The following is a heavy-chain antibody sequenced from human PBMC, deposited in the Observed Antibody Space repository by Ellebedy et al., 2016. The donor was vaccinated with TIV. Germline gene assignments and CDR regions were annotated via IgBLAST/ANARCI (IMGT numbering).Heavy chain of an antibody. J-gene: IGHJ4*02. CDR3: ARAGRPLDY. Sequence: GESLKISCAATGNTFIRYWMSWVRQAPGKGLEWVANIKQDESEKYYVGSVKGRFTVSRDNAENSLYLQMNSLRADDSAVYYCARAGRPLDYWGQGTLVTVSS. V-gene: IGHV3-7*04. D-gene: IGHD3-10*01. CDR2: IKQDESEK. CDR1: GNTFIRYW.